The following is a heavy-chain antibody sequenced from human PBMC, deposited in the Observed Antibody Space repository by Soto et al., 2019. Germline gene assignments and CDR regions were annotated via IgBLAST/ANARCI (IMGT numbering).Heavy chain of an antibody. D-gene: IGHD1-26*01. CDR2: ISYDGSNK. Sequence: PGGSLRLSCAASGFTFSSYGMHWVRQAPGKGLEWVAVISYDGSNKYYADSVKGRFTISRDNSKNTLYLQMNSLRAEDTAVYYCVKSGARELYYFDYWGQGTLVTVSS. V-gene: IGHV3-30*18. CDR1: GFTFSSYG. CDR3: VKSGARELYYFDY. J-gene: IGHJ4*02.